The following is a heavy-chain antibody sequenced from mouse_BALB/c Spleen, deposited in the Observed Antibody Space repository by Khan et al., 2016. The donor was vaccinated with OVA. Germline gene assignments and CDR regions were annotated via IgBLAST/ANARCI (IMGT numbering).Heavy chain of an antibody. J-gene: IGHJ2*01. CDR2: INPHIGEA. Sequence: IQLVQSGPELVKPGASVKISCTASGYSFTGYFMNWVMQSHGKSLEWIGRINPHIGEAFYNQKFKGKATLTVDESSSTAHMELRSLASEDSAVYYGARKNGSDFDYWGQGTTLTVSS. CDR3: ARKNGSDFDY. D-gene: IGHD1-1*01. V-gene: IGHV1-20*02. CDR1: GYSFTGYF.